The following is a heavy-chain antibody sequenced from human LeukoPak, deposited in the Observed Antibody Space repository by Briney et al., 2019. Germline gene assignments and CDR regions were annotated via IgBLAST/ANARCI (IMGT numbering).Heavy chain of an antibody. D-gene: IGHD3-3*01. V-gene: IGHV4-39*01. CDR2: IYYSGST. Sequence: PSETLSLTCTVSGGSISSSSYYWGWIRQPPGKGLGWIGSIYYSGSTYYNPSLKSRVTISVDTSKNQFSLRLSSVTAADTAVYYCARKEWLYVDYWGQGTLVTVSS. CDR3: ARKEWLYVDY. J-gene: IGHJ4*02. CDR1: GGSISSSSYY.